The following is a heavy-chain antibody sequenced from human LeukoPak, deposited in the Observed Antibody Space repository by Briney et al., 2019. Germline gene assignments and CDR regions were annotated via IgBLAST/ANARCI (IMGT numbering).Heavy chain of an antibody. Sequence: GGSLRLSCAASGFTFSSYWMHCVRHAPGKGVVWVSRIYSDGSSTSYADSVKRRFTISRDNANNTVYLQMNTLGAEDTAVYYCARYPQGRYFDWNYYYYYMDVWGKGTTVTISS. CDR3: ARYPQGRYFDWNYYYYYMDV. CDR1: GFTFSSYW. D-gene: IGHD3-9*01. J-gene: IGHJ6*03. V-gene: IGHV3-74*01. CDR2: IYSDGSST.